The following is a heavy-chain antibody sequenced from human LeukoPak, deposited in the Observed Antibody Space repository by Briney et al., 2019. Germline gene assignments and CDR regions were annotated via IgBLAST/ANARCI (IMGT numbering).Heavy chain of an antibody. J-gene: IGHJ4*02. CDR2: ISTTSYI. V-gene: IGHV3-21*01. D-gene: IGHD6-6*01. CDR1: GFTFSRSS. Sequence: GSLTLYSSASGFTFSRSSMSWLRQAPGQGLEWVSSISTTSYIYYADSVKGRFTISRDNTKNSLDLQMNSLRAEDTAVYYCARVSSSGVYFFDYWGQGALITVSS. CDR3: ARVSSSGVYFFDY.